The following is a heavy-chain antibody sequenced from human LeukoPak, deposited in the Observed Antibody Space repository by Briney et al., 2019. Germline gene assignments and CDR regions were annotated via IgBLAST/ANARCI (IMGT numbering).Heavy chain of an antibody. D-gene: IGHD3-10*01. CDR1: GFTFSAYS. Sequence: PGGSLRLSCAVSGFTFSAYSMNWVRQAPGKGLEWVSSITSGDFVYFSDSLKGGCSITRDNAKSSLYLQMNSLRAEDMAVYYCARGGFNMVRGVIIPSNSYYYYMDIWGKGTTVTVSS. V-gene: IGHV3-21*01. CDR2: ITSGDFV. CDR3: ARGGFNMVRGVIIPSNSYYYYMDI. J-gene: IGHJ6*03.